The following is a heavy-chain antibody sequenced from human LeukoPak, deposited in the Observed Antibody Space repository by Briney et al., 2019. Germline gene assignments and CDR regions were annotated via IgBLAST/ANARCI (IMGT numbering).Heavy chain of an antibody. D-gene: IGHD5-12*01. CDR2: ISYDGSNK. Sequence: GRSLRLSCAASGFTFSSYAMHWVRQAPGKGLEWVAVISYDGSNKYYADSVKGRFTISRDNSKNTLYLQMNSLRAEDTAVYYCARDGYDDRDGYNSGGYWGQGTLVTVSS. CDR1: GFTFSSYA. J-gene: IGHJ4*02. CDR3: ARDGYDDRDGYNSGGY. V-gene: IGHV3-30-3*01.